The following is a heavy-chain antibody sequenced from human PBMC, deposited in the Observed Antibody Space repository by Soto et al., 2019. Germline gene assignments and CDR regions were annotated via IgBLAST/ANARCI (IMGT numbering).Heavy chain of an antibody. CDR2: INAGNGNT. D-gene: IGHD1-26*01. J-gene: IGHJ3*02. Sequence: ASVKVSCKASGYTFTSYAMHWVRQAPGQRLEWMGWINAGNGNTKYSQKFQGRVTITRDTSASTAYMELSSLRSEDTAVYYCARDPTLVGATWGGPDAFDIWGQGTMVTVSS. CDR3: ARDPTLVGATWGGPDAFDI. V-gene: IGHV1-3*01. CDR1: GYTFTSYA.